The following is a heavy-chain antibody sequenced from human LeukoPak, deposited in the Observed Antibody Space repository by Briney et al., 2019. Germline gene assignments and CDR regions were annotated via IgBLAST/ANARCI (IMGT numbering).Heavy chain of an antibody. CDR2: INPDSGGT. Sequence: ASVKVSCKASGYTFTNYYIHWVRQAPGQGLEWMGWINPDSGGTNYAQKFQGWVTMTRDTSVSTNYMELSRLRSGDTAVYYCARAQIAAAGPQYDYWGQGTLVTVSS. J-gene: IGHJ4*02. D-gene: IGHD6-13*01. V-gene: IGHV1-2*04. CDR3: ARAQIAAAGPQYDY. CDR1: GYTFTNYY.